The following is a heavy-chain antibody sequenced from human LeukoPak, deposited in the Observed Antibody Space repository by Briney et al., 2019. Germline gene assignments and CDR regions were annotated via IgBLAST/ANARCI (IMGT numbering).Heavy chain of an antibody. J-gene: IGHJ3*02. CDR2: IKPSGGST. CDR3: ARDGIVVVTAIGAFDI. V-gene: IGHV1-46*01. CDR1: GYTFTSYY. D-gene: IGHD2-21*02. Sequence: GASVKVSCKASGYTFTSYYMHWVRQAPGQGLEWMGIIKPSGGSTSYAQKFQGRVTMTRDTSTSTVYMELSRLRSEDTAVYYCARDGIVVVTAIGAFDIWGQGTMVTVSS.